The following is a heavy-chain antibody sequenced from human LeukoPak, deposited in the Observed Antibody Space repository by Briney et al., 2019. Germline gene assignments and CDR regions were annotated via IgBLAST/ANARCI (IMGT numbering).Heavy chain of an antibody. D-gene: IGHD2/OR15-2a*01. Sequence: SETLSLTCTVSGGSVIGRWWSWIRQTPGKGLVWIGDIFYNGAINDNSPLKGRLTMSLDTSKNQFSLKLSSVTAADTAMYYCARRNTADASIDFWGQGTLVIASS. CDR2: IFYNGAI. J-gene: IGHJ4*02. V-gene: IGHV4-59*08. CDR1: GGSVIGRW. CDR3: ARRNTADASIDF.